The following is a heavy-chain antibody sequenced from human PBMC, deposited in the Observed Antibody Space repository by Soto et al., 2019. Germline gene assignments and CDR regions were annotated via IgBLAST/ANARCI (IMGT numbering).Heavy chain of an antibody. D-gene: IGHD3-10*01. V-gene: IGHV2-5*02. CDR2: IYWDDDK. Sequence: QITLKESGPTLVKPTQTLTLTCTFSGFSLTTSGVAVGWIRQPPGKALDWLALIYWDDDKRYSPSLKSRLTITKDTSKNQVVLTMTNMDPVDTATYYCAHRPPGGYFHRGGQGTLVTVSS. CDR3: AHRPPGGYFHR. CDR1: GFSLTTSGVA. J-gene: IGHJ1*01.